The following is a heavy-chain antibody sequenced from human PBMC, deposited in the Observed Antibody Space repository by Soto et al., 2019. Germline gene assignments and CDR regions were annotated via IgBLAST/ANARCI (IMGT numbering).Heavy chain of an antibody. CDR3: ATRHSGSWDTGYYYYGMDV. Sequence: GESLKISCKGSGYSFTSYWISWVRQMPGKGLEWMGRIDPSDSYTNYSPSFQGHVTISADKSISTAYLQWSSLKASDTAMYYCATRHSGSWDTGYYYYGMDVWGQGTTVTVSS. V-gene: IGHV5-10-1*01. D-gene: IGHD6-13*01. CDR1: GYSFTSYW. CDR2: IDPSDSYT. J-gene: IGHJ6*02.